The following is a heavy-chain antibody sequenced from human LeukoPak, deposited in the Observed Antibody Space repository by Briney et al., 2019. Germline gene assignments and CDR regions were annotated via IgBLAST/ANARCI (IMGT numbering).Heavy chain of an antibody. V-gene: IGHV3-48*03. Sequence: PGGSLRLSCAASGFTFSSYEMNWVRQAPGKGLEWVSYISSSGSTIYYADSVKGRFTISRDNSKNTLYLQMNSLRAEDTAVYYCAKDPSASSSWYSGFDYWGQGTLVTVSS. CDR1: GFTFSSYE. CDR2: ISSSGSTI. CDR3: AKDPSASSSWYSGFDY. D-gene: IGHD6-13*01. J-gene: IGHJ4*02.